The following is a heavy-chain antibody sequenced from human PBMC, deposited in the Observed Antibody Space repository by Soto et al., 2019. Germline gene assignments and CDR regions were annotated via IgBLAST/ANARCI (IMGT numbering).Heavy chain of an antibody. Sequence: GESLKISWKGSGHSFSNYWIVWVRQMPGKGMEWMGTIYPDDSETRYSRSFQGQVTISADKCINNAYLQWGGLKASETAIYYCSTSQSSATFITYYYDLHVLGQGTTVTVSS. D-gene: IGHD3-16*01. V-gene: IGHV5-51*01. J-gene: IGHJ6*02. CDR3: STSQSSATFITYYYDLHV. CDR2: IYPDDSET. CDR1: GHSFSNYW.